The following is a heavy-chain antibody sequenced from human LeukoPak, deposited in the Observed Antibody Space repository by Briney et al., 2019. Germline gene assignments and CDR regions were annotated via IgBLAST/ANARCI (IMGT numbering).Heavy chain of an antibody. V-gene: IGHV3-23*01. CDR2: ISGSGGST. Sequence: PGGSLRLSCAASGFTFSSYAMSWVRQAPGKGLEWVSAISGSGGSTYYADSVKGRFTISRDNAKNSLYLQMNSLRAEDTAVYYCARDHLYYGSGRPDYWGQGTLVTVSS. CDR3: ARDHLYYGSGRPDY. CDR1: GFTFSSYA. D-gene: IGHD3-10*01. J-gene: IGHJ4*02.